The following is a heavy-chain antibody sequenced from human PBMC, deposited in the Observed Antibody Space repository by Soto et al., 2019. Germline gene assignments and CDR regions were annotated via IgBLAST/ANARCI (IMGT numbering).Heavy chain of an antibody. J-gene: IGHJ4*02. CDR3: VKDRYYYDSSAYRSAY. CDR1: GFTFSNYA. V-gene: IGHV3-64D*06. D-gene: IGHD3-22*01. CDR2: IYSNGGST. Sequence: SGGSLRLSCSASGFTFSNYAMHWVRQAPEKGLEYVSAIYSNGGSTFYADSVRGRFTISRDNSKNTLYLQMSSLRAEDTAVYYCVKDRYYYDSSAYRSAYWGQGTLVTVSS.